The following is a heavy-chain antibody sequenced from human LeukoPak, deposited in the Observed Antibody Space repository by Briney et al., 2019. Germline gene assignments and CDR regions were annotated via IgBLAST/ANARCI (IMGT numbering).Heavy chain of an antibody. CDR2: IYHSGST. CDR3: ARDRRDYDFWSGYYDHFDY. CDR1: GYSISSGYF. Sequence: SETLSLTCTVSGYSISSGYFWGWMRQPPGKGLECIGTIYHSGSTYYNPSLKSRVTISVDTSKNQFSLKLNSVTAADTAVYYCARDRRDYDFWSGYYDHFDYWGQGTLVTVSS. D-gene: IGHD3-3*01. V-gene: IGHV4-38-2*02. J-gene: IGHJ4*02.